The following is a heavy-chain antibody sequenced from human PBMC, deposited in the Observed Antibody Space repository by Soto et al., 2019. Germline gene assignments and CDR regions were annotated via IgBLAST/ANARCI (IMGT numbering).Heavy chain of an antibody. J-gene: IGHJ4*02. CDR3: EKVKEGATDY. CDR1: EFTFSSYA. CDR2: ISGSGERT. V-gene: IGHV3-23*01. D-gene: IGHD1-26*01. Sequence: EVQLLESGGGLVQPGGSLRLSCAASEFTFSSYAMSWVRQAPGKGLEWVSIISGSGERTYYADSVKGRFTISRDNSKNTLYLQMNSLRAEDTAVYYCEKVKEGATDYWGQGTLVTVSS.